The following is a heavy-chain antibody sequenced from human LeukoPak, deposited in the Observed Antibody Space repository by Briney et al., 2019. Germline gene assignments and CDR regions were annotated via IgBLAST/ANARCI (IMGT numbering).Heavy chain of an antibody. CDR2: IYYSGST. CDR3: ARDVSCSGGSCADY. CDR1: GGSISSSSYY. Sequence: KPSETLSLTCTVSGGSISSSSYYWGWIRQPPGKGLEWIGYIYYSGSTNYNPSLKSRVTISVDTSKNQFSLKLSSVTAADTAVYYCARDVSCSGGSCADYWGQGTLVTVSS. J-gene: IGHJ4*02. V-gene: IGHV4-61*01. D-gene: IGHD2-15*01.